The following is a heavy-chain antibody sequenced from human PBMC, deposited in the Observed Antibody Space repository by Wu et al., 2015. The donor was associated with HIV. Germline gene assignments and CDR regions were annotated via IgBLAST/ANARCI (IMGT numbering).Heavy chain of an antibody. Sequence: QVQLVQSGAEVKKPESSVKVSCKSSGGTFSSYGVNWVRQAPGQGLDWMGGIIPIFGTANYAQKFQGRVNITADESTKTVYMELSGLRSEDTATYYCARNTDSVATSLYSLGVWGQGTTVTVSS. D-gene: IGHD6-19*01. V-gene: IGHV1-69*12. CDR1: GGTFSSYG. CDR3: ARNTDSVATSLYSLGV. CDR2: IIPIFGTA. J-gene: IGHJ6*02.